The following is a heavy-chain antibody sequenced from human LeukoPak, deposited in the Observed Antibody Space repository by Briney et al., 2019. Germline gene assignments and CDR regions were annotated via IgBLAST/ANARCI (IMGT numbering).Heavy chain of an antibody. CDR1: GFTFSSYS. D-gene: IGHD2-2*01. J-gene: IGHJ6*03. CDR3: ARDRVVPAASPYMDV. CDR2: IGSSSSTI. V-gene: IGHV3-48*04. Sequence: GGSLRLSCAASGFTFSSYSMNWVRQAPGKGLEWVSYIGSSSSTIYYADSVKGRFTISRDNAKNSLYLQMNSLRAEDTAVYYCARDRVVPAASPYMDVWGKGTTVTVSS.